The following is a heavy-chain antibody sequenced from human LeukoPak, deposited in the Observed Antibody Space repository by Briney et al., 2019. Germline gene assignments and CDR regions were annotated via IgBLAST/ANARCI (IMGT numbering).Heavy chain of an antibody. CDR2: INPNSGGT. D-gene: IGHD1/OR15-1a*01. J-gene: IGHJ4*02. CDR1: EYTFTDYF. Sequence: ASVKVSCKASEYTFTDYFMHWVRQAPGQGLEWMGWINPNSGGTNYALKSQGRVTVTRDTSITTAYMELSRLRSDDTAVYYCARDQGVTTGGLSNFDYWGQGTLVTVSS. CDR3: ARDQGVTTGGLSNFDY. V-gene: IGHV1-2*02.